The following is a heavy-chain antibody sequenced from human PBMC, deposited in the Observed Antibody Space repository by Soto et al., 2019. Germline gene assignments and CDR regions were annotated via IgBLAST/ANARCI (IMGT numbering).Heavy chain of an antibody. Sequence: QVQIQQWGAGLLKPSETLSLTCAVSGGSFSGFYWTWIRQPPGEGLGWIGEINHSGTINFNPSLRSRLTISLDSSKKHFSLKLTSLTAADAAVYYCARADRTLVTSYGLDVWGQGTTVTVSS. D-gene: IGHD2-21*02. CDR3: ARADRTLVTSYGLDV. CDR1: GGSFSGFY. CDR2: INHSGTI. V-gene: IGHV4-34*02. J-gene: IGHJ6*02.